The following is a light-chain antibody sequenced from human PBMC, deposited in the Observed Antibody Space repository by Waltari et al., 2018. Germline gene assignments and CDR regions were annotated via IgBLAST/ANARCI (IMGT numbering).Light chain of an antibody. CDR3: CSYTDSSTSWV. J-gene: IGLJ3*02. Sequence: QSALTQPASVSGSPGQSITISCTGTSSDVGSYNLVSWYQQHPGKAPKLMIYEVTRRPSGVSNRFSGSKSDNTASLTISGLQADDEADYYCCSYTDSSTSWVFGGGTKLTVL. CDR1: SSDVGSYNL. CDR2: EVT. V-gene: IGLV2-23*02.